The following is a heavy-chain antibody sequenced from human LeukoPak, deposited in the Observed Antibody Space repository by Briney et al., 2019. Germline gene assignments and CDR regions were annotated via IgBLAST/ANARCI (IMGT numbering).Heavy chain of an antibody. J-gene: IGHJ4*02. V-gene: IGHV3-48*04. CDR3: ARSPPNYYDSNGYYSHYDY. Sequence: GGSLRLSCAASGFTFSSYSMNWVRQAPGKGLEWVSYISSSGDTMYYADSVKGRFTISRDNAKNSLYLQMNSLRVEDTAMYYCARSPPNYYDSNGYYSHYDYWGQGTLVTVSS. CDR1: GFTFSSYS. CDR2: ISSSGDTM. D-gene: IGHD3-22*01.